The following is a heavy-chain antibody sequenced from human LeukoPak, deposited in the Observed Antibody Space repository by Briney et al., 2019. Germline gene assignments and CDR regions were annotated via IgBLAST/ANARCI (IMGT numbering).Heavy chain of an antibody. CDR3: ARVYYQDSGTSYRHLDY. CDR1: GFTFRNYC. V-gene: IGHV3-7*01. CDR2: IKQDESEK. Sequence: GGSLRLSCAASGFTFRNYCMTWVRQVPGQGLEWVASIKQDESEKYFLDSVKGRFTISRDNAENSLYLQMNSLRAEDTAVYYCARVYYQDSGTSYRHLDYWGQGTLVTVSS. J-gene: IGHJ4*02. D-gene: IGHD3-22*01.